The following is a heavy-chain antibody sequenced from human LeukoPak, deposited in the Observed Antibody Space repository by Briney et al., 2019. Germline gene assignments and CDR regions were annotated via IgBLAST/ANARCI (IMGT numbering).Heavy chain of an antibody. J-gene: IGHJ6*03. V-gene: IGHV3-11*01. Sequence: GGSLRLSCAASGFTFSDYYMSWIRQAPGKGLEWVSYISSSGSTIYYADSVKGRFTISRDNAKNSLYLQMNSLRAEDTAVYYCARGNTYYDVLTGYYRNYYYMDVWGKGTTVTISS. CDR3: ARGNTYYDVLTGYYRNYYYMDV. CDR1: GFTFSDYY. CDR2: ISSSGSTI. D-gene: IGHD3-9*01.